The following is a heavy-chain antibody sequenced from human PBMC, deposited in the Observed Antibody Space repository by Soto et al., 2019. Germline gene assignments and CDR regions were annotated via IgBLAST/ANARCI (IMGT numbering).Heavy chain of an antibody. CDR3: AKIMDIVVVPDIYYMDV. Sequence: GGSLRLSCAASGFTFSSYAMSWVRQAPGKGLEWVSAISGSGGSTYYADSVKGRFTISRDNSKNTLYLQMNSLRAEDTAVYYCAKIMDIVVVPDIYYMDVWGKGTTVTVSS. V-gene: IGHV3-23*01. D-gene: IGHD2-2*03. J-gene: IGHJ6*03. CDR2: ISGSGGST. CDR1: GFTFSSYA.